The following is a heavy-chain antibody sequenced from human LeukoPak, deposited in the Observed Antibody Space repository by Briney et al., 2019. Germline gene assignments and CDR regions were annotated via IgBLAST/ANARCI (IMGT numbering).Heavy chain of an antibody. Sequence: GGSLRLSCAASGFTFSSYWMSWVRQAPGKGLEWVANIKQDGSEKYYVDSVKGRFTISRDNAKNSLYLQMNSLRAEDTAVYYCARAGSFSSSYGISWDYWGQGALVTVSS. CDR3: ARAGSFSSSYGISWDY. CDR1: GFTFSSYW. D-gene: IGHD2-15*01. V-gene: IGHV3-7*01. CDR2: IKQDGSEK. J-gene: IGHJ4*02.